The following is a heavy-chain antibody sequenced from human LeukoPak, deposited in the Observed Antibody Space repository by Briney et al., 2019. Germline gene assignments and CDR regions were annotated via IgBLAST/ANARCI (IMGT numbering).Heavy chain of an antibody. D-gene: IGHD3-22*01. V-gene: IGHV3-30*18. CDR2: ISYDGSNK. CDR3: AKSTLSSGYDDSFDI. J-gene: IGHJ3*02. CDR1: GFTFSTYG. Sequence: PGGSLRLSCAASGFTFSTYGIHWVRQAPGKGLEWVAVISYDGSNKYYADSVKGRFTISRDNSKNTLYLQMNSLRAEDTAVYYCAKSTLSSGYDDSFDIWGQGTMVTVSS.